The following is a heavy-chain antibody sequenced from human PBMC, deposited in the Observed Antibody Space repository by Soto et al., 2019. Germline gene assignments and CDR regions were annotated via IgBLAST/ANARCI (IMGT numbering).Heavy chain of an antibody. D-gene: IGHD6-19*01. Sequence: QVQLQESGPGLVKPSQTLSLTCTVSGGSISSGDYYWSWIRQPPGKGLEWIGYIYYSGSTYYNPSLMSRVTISVDTSKNQFSLRLSSVTAADTAVYYCARERPDGCRLDPWGQGTLVTVSS. J-gene: IGHJ5*02. CDR2: IYYSGST. V-gene: IGHV4-30-4*01. CDR1: GGSISSGDYY. CDR3: ARERPDGCRLDP.